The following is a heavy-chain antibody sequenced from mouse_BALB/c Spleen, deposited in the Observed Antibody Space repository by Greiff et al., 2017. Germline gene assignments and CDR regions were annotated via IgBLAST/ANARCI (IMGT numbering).Heavy chain of an antibody. V-gene: IGHV5-6-5*01. CDR3: ARALYDYPSMDY. Sequence: EVKVEESGGGLVKPGGSLKLSCAASGFTFSSYAMSWVRQTPEKRLEWVASISSGGSTYYPDSVKGRFTISRDNARNILYLQMSSLRSEDTAMYYCARALYDYPSMDYWGQGTSVTVSS. D-gene: IGHD2-4*01. CDR2: ISSGGST. CDR1: GFTFSSYA. J-gene: IGHJ4*01.